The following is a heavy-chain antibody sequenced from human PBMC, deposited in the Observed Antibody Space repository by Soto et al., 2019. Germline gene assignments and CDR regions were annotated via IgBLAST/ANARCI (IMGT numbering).Heavy chain of an antibody. CDR3: ARVGLTVTYYYYYMDV. J-gene: IGHJ6*03. V-gene: IGHV3-74*01. Sequence: EVQLVESGGGLVQPGGSPRLSCAASGFTFSSYWMHWVRQAPGKGLVWVSRINSDGSSTSYADSVKGRFTISRDNAKNTLYLQMNSLRAEDTAVYYCARVGLTVTYYYYYMDVWGKGTTVTVSS. CDR1: GFTFSSYW. D-gene: IGHD4-17*01. CDR2: INSDGSST.